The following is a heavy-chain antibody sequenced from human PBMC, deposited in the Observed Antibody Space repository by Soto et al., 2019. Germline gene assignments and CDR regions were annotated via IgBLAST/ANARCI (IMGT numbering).Heavy chain of an antibody. CDR2: INHSGST. CDR3: AKGSSWYLGPPFDY. CDR1: GGSVSSYS. Sequence: SETLSLTCAVSGGSVSSYSWSWIRQPPGKGLEWIGEINHSGSTIYNPSLKSRVTISLDTSENQFSLKVNSVTAADTAFYYCAKGSSWYLGPPFDYWGQGTPVTVS. V-gene: IGHV4-34*01. J-gene: IGHJ4*02. D-gene: IGHD6-13*01.